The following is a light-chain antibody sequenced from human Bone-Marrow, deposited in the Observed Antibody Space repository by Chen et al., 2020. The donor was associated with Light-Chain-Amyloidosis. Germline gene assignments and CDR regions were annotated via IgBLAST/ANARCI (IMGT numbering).Light chain of an antibody. V-gene: IGKV1-9*01. CDR1: QGISSY. Sequence: DIQLTQSPSFLSASVGDRVTITCRASQGISSYLAWYQQQPGKAPQLLIYAASTLQSGVPSRFSGSGSGTEFTLTICRLPEDFATYYCQQLDSYPFTFGPGTKVDIK. J-gene: IGKJ3*01. CDR3: QQLDSYPFT. CDR2: AAS.